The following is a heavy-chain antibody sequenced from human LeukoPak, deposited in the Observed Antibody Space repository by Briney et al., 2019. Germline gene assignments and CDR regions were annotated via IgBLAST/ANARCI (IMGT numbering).Heavy chain of an antibody. J-gene: IGHJ4*02. Sequence: ASVKVSCKVSGYTLTELSMHWVRQAPGKGLEWMGGFDPEDGETIYAQKFQGRVTITADESTSTAYMELSSLRSEDTAVYYCARQDGIQAAIFDYWGQGTLVTVSS. CDR2: FDPEDGET. V-gene: IGHV1-24*01. CDR3: ARQDGIQAAIFDY. CDR1: GYTLTELS. D-gene: IGHD2-2*01.